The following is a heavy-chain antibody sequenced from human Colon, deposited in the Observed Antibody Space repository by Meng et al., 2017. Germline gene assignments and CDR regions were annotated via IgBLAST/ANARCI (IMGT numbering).Heavy chain of an antibody. J-gene: IGHJ4*02. V-gene: IGHV4-61*08. CDR3: ARDYWGSLDF. CDR2: ARIDYANT. CDR1: GASVRSPDHR. D-gene: IGHD3-16*01. Sequence: QGPAQGSGPGLVRPSETLSLICAVSGASVRSPDHRWGWVRQPPGKGLEWIGYARIDYANTNYNPSLKSRVNVSLDTSKNQFSLNVRSVTAADTAVYYCARDYWGSLDFWGQGILVTVSS.